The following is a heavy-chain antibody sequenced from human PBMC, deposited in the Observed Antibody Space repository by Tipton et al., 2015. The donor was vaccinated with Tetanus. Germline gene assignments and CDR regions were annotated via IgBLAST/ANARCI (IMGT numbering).Heavy chain of an antibody. J-gene: IGHJ4*02. V-gene: IGHV4-39*07. CDR2: ASYSGIT. Sequence: TLSLTCSVSGGSVTSINYYWGWIRQPPGKGLEWIGSASYSGITNYNPSLETRLTISVDTAKKQISLRLTSVTAADTAVYYCARIHDFWSGYFDFWGQGTLVTVSP. CDR3: ARIHDFWSGYFDF. CDR1: GGSVTSINYY. D-gene: IGHD3-3*01.